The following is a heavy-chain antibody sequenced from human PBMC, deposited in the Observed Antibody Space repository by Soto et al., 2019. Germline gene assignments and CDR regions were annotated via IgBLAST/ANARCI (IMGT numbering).Heavy chain of an antibody. D-gene: IGHD2-2*01. J-gene: IGHJ4*02. CDR3: ASAIPAC. Sequence: PGGSLRLSCVASGFNFSNYSMTWARQAPGKGLEWVANINQHGTGEFYVDSVEGRFSISRDNAYHSVYLQMNSLRAEDTAIYHCASAIPACRGKGSSGTVSS. CDR2: INQHGTGE. V-gene: IGHV3-7*05. CDR1: GFNFSNYS.